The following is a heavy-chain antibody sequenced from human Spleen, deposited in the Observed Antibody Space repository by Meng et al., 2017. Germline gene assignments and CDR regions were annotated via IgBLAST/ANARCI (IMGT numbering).Heavy chain of an antibody. CDR2: ISYDGSNK. Sequence: GESLKISCAASGFTFSSYAMHWVRQAPGKGLEWVAVISYDGSNKYYADSVKGRFTIPRDNSKKTLYLQMNSLRAEDTATYFCARGSDITNYEAWHWGQGTLVTVSS. CDR3: ARGSDITNYEAWH. CDR1: GFTFSSYA. D-gene: IGHD3-22*01. J-gene: IGHJ4*02. V-gene: IGHV3-30*04.